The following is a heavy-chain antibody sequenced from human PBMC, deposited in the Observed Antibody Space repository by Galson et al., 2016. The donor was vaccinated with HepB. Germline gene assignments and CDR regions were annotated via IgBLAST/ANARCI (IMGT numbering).Heavy chain of an antibody. V-gene: IGHV1-18*01. CDR2: ISAYNGNT. J-gene: IGHJ4*02. Sequence: SVKVSCKASGYTFTSYGISWVRQAPGQGLEWMGWISAYNGNTNYAQKLQGRVTMTTDTSPSTAYMELRSLRSDDTAVYYCATEAGPAAMAGYFDYWGQGTLVTVSS. CDR3: ATEAGPAAMAGYFDY. D-gene: IGHD2-2*01. CDR1: GYTFTSYG.